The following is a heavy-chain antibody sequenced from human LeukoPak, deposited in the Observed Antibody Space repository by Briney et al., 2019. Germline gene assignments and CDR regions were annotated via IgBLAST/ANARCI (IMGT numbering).Heavy chain of an antibody. Sequence: PGGSLRLSCAASGFTFSSYAMHWVRQAPGKGLEWVAVISYDGSNKYYAGSVKGRFTISRDNAKNSMYLQMNSLRAGDTAVYYCAELGITMIGGVWGKGTTVTISS. D-gene: IGHD3-10*02. CDR3: AELGITMIGGV. J-gene: IGHJ6*04. V-gene: IGHV3-30*04. CDR2: ISYDGSNK. CDR1: GFTFSSYA.